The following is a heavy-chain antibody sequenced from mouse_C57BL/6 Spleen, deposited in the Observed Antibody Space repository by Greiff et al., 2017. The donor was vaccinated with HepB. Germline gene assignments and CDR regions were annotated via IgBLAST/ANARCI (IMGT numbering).Heavy chain of an antibody. Sequence: EVQLVESGGGLVKPGGSLKLSCAASGFTFSSYAMSWVRQTPEKRLEWVATISDGGSYTYYPDNVKGRFTISRDNAKTNLYLQMSHLKSKDTAMYYWARDGDGNYAIDDWGQGTSVTVSS. CDR2: ISDGGSYT. CDR3: ARDGDGNYAIDD. J-gene: IGHJ4*01. CDR1: GFTFSSYA. D-gene: IGHD2-1*01. V-gene: IGHV5-4*01.